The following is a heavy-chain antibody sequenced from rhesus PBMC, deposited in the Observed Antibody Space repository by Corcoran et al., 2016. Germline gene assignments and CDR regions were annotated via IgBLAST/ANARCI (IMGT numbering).Heavy chain of an antibody. V-gene: IGHV4-173*01. CDR3: ARHFGLVIIPFDY. D-gene: IGHD3-3*01. CDR1: GGSISSNY. CDR2: ISGSGGRT. J-gene: IGHJ4*01. Sequence: QVQLPESGPGLVKPSETPSLTCAVSGGSISSNYWSWISTSPGKGLEWIGRISGSGGRTDYNPSLKSRVTISTDTSKNQFSLKLSSVTAADTAVYYCARHFGLVIIPFDYWGQGVLVTVSS.